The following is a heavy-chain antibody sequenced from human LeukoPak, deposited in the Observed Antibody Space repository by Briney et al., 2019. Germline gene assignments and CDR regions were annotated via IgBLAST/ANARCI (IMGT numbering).Heavy chain of an antibody. J-gene: IGHJ4*02. D-gene: IGHD3-16*01. CDR1: GGSISSGGYS. CDR2: IYHSGST. CDR3: ARAPLGEPYDY. V-gene: IGHV4-30-2*01. Sequence: SETLSLTCAVSGGSISSGGYSWSWIRQPPGKGLEWIGYIYHSGSTYYNPSLKSRVTISVDRSKNQFSLKLSSVTAADTAVYYCARAPLGEPYDYWGQGTLVTVSS.